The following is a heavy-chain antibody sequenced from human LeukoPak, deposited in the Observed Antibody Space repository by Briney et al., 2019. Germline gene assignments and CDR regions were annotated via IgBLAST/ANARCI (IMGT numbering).Heavy chain of an antibody. Sequence: VASVKVSCKASGYTFTGYYMHWVRQAPGQGLEWMGWINPNSGGTNYAQKFQGRVTMTRDTSISTAYMELSRLRSDDTAVYYCARGLRFLEWLSSGPDYWGQGTLVTVSS. CDR2: INPNSGGT. J-gene: IGHJ4*02. V-gene: IGHV1-2*02. CDR1: GYTFTGYY. D-gene: IGHD3-3*01. CDR3: ARGLRFLEWLSSGPDY.